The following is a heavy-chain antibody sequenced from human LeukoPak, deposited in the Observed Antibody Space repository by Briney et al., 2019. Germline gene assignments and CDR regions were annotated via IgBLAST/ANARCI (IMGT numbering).Heavy chain of an antibody. CDR1: GGSVSSTTYY. V-gene: IGHV4-39*01. CDR2: INYSGST. J-gene: IGHJ4*02. Sequence: SETLSLTCTVTGGSVSSTTYYWSWIRQPPGKGLEWIASINYSGSTYYNPSLKSRVTISVDTSENQFSLKLSSVTAADTAVYYCARYVVYGSGKYYFDYWGQGTLVTVSS. D-gene: IGHD3-10*01. CDR3: ARYVVYGSGKYYFDY.